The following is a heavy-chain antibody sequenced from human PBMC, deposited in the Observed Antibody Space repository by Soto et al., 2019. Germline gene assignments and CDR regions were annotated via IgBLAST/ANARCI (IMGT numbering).Heavy chain of an antibody. CDR2: ISWNSGSI. V-gene: IGHV3-9*01. CDR3: AKDGEQWLEPYFDY. Sequence: GGSLRLSCAASGFTFDDYAMHWVRQAPGKGLEWVSGISWNSGSIGYADSVKGRFTISRDNAKNSLYLQMNSLRAEDTALYYCAKDGEQWLEPYFDYWGQGTLVTVSS. J-gene: IGHJ4*02. D-gene: IGHD6-19*01. CDR1: GFTFDDYA.